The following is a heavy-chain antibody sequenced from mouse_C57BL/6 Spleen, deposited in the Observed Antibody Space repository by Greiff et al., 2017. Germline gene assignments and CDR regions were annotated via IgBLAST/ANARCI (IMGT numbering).Heavy chain of an antibody. Sequence: VKLQQPGAELVKPGASVKLSCKASGYTFTSYWMHWVKQRPGRGLEWIGRIDPNSGGTKYNEKFKSKATLTVDKPSSTAYMQLSSLTSEDSAVYYCASIYYDYDDGDYYAMDYWGQGTSVTVSS. J-gene: IGHJ4*01. CDR2: IDPNSGGT. CDR3: ASIYYDYDDGDYYAMDY. CDR1: GYTFTSYW. V-gene: IGHV1-72*01. D-gene: IGHD2-4*01.